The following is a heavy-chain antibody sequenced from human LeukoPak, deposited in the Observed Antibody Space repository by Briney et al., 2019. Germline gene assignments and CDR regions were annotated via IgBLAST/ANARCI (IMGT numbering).Heavy chain of an antibody. CDR1: GFPFNGQT. CDR2: MGTDGSAI. Sequence: GGTLRLSCAASGFPFNGQTMSWVRQAPGKGLEWVASMGTDGSAIYYVDSVKGRFNITRDNSKHTLYLQMNSLRAEDTAVYYCARDGGNSSSWHYFDYWAQGTLVPVSS. V-gene: IGHV3-7*01. J-gene: IGHJ4*02. D-gene: IGHD6-13*01. CDR3: ARDGGNSSSWHYFDY.